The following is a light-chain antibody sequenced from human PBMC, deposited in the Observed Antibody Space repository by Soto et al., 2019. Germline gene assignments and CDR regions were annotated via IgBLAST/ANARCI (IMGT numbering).Light chain of an antibody. J-gene: IGLJ2*01. V-gene: IGLV2-14*01. CDR3: SSFAGSPVV. CDR2: EVS. Sequence: QSALTQPASVSGSPGQSITISCTGTSSDVGGYNYVSWYQHHPAKAPKLMIFEVSNRPSGVSNRFSGSKSGNTASLTISGLQPEDEADYYCSSFAGSPVVFGGGTKLTVL. CDR1: SSDVGGYNY.